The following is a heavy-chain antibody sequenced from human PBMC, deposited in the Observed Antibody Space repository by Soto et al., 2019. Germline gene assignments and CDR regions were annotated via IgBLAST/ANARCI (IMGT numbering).Heavy chain of an antibody. CDR1: GGTFSSYA. J-gene: IGHJ6*02. CDR3: ATYYDFWSGATYGMDV. V-gene: IGHV1-69*12. Sequence: QVQLVQSGAEVKKPGSSVKVSCKASGGTFSSYAISWVRQAPGQGLEWMGGIIPIFGTANYAQKFQGRVTIPADESTRTAYMELSSLRSEDTAVYYCATYYDFWSGATYGMDVWGQGTTVTVSS. D-gene: IGHD3-3*01. CDR2: IIPIFGTA.